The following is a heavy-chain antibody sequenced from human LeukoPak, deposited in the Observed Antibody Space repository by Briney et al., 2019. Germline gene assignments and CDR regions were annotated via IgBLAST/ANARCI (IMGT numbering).Heavy chain of an antibody. Sequence: PSETLSLTCAVYGGSFSGYYWSWIRQPPGKGLEWIGEINHSGRTNYNPSLKSRVTISVDTSKNQFSLKLSSVTAADTAVYYCVLLGTMVRGVTSTNWFDPWGQGTLVTVSS. D-gene: IGHD3-10*01. CDR2: INHSGRT. J-gene: IGHJ5*02. CDR3: VLLGTMVRGVTSTNWFDP. CDR1: GGSFSGYY. V-gene: IGHV4-34*01.